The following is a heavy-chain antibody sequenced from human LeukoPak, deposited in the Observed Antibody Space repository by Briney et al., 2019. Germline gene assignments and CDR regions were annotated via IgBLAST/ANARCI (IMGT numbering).Heavy chain of an antibody. Sequence: GGSLRLSCAASGFTFDDYAMHWVRQAPGKGLEWVSGISWNSGSIGYADSVKGRFTISRDNAKNSLYLQMNSLRAEDTALYYCAKDMDLLYSGYLDYWGQGTLVTVSS. CDR1: GFTFDDYA. J-gene: IGHJ4*02. CDR2: ISWNSGSI. V-gene: IGHV3-9*01. D-gene: IGHD5-12*01. CDR3: AKDMDLLYSGYLDY.